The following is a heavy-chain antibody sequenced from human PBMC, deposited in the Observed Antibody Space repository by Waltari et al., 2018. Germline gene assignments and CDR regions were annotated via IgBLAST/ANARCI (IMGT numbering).Heavy chain of an antibody. CDR3: ARCQKIAVAANCWFDP. CDR1: GYTFTSYD. Sequence: QVQLVQSGAEVKKPGASVKVSCKASGYTFTSYDINWVRQATGQGLEWMGWMNPNSGNTGYAQKCQGRVTITRNTSISTAYMELSSLRSEDTAVYYCARCQKIAVAANCWFDPWGQGTLVTVSS. J-gene: IGHJ5*02. V-gene: IGHV1-8*03. CDR2: MNPNSGNT. D-gene: IGHD6-19*01.